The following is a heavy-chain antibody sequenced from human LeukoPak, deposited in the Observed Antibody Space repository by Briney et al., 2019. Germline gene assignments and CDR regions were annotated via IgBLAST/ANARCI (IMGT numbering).Heavy chain of an antibody. CDR1: GGTFSSYA. CDR3: ARGINTDYDYWSGYFTPFDY. Sequence: SVKVSCKASGGTFSSYAISWVRQAPGQGLEWMGGIIPIFGTANYAQKFQGRVTITADESTSTAYMELSSLRSEDTAVYYCARGINTDYDYWSGYFTPFDYWGQGTLVTVSS. V-gene: IGHV1-69*13. CDR2: IIPIFGTA. D-gene: IGHD3-3*01. J-gene: IGHJ4*02.